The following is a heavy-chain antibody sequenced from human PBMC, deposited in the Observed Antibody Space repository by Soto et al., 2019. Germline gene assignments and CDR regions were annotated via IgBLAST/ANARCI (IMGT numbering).Heavy chain of an antibody. Sequence: QVQLVQSGAEVKKPGSSVMVSCKASGGTFSSYAISWVRQAPGQGLEWMGGIIPIFGTANYAQKFQGRVTITADESTSTAYMELSSLRSEDTAVYYCAIQIRATYYYDSSGYHFDYWGQGTLVTVSS. J-gene: IGHJ4*02. D-gene: IGHD3-22*01. V-gene: IGHV1-69*01. CDR1: GGTFSSYA. CDR2: IIPIFGTA. CDR3: AIQIRATYYYDSSGYHFDY.